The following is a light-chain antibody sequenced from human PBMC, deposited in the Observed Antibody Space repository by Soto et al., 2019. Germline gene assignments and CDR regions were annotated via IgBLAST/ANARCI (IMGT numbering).Light chain of an antibody. CDR3: AAWDDSLNGPV. V-gene: IGLV1-44*01. CDR2: SHN. J-gene: IGLJ1*01. Sequence: QSVLPQPPSPSGTPGQRVTISCSGSSSNIGSNNVNWYQQLPGTAPKLLIYSHNQRPSGVPDRFSGSKSGTSASLAISGLQSEDEADYFCAAWDDSLNGPVFGTGTKLTVL. CDR1: SSNIGSNN.